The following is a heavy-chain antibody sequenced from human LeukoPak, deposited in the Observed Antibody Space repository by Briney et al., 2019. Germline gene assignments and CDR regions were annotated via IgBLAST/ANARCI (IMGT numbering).Heavy chain of an antibody. CDR3: ARDFTPEWFDIH. V-gene: IGHV3-30*04. CDR1: GLAFSSYS. CDR2: ISYDGSDE. J-gene: IGHJ4*02. Sequence: PGGPLRLSCVASGLAFSSYSMHWVRQAPGKGLEWVGVISYDGSDEYYTDSVKGRFTISRDNSKNAVYLQMNSLRADDTAVYYCARDFTPEWFDIHWGQGTLVTVSS. D-gene: IGHD3-3*01.